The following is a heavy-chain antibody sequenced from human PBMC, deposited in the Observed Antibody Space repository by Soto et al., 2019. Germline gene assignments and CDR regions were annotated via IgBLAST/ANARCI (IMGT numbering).Heavy chain of an antibody. CDR1: GGTFSSYA. D-gene: IGHD2-2*01. CDR3: ARYCSSTSCQDYYGMDV. J-gene: IGHJ6*02. Sequence: QVQLVQSGAEVKKPGSSVKVSCKASGGTFSSYAISWVRQAPGQGLEWMGGIIPIFGTANYAQKFQGRVTIIGDQSTSSAYMELSSLRSEDTAVYYCARYCSSTSCQDYYGMDVWGQGTTVTVSS. CDR2: IIPIFGTA. V-gene: IGHV1-69*01.